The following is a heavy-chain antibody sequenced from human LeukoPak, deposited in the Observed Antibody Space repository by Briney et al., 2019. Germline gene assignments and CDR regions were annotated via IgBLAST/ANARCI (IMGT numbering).Heavy chain of an antibody. D-gene: IGHD3-10*01. Sequence: PGGSLRLSCAASGFTFSSYAMHWVRQAPGKGLEWVAVISYDGSNKYYADSVKGRFTISRDNSKNMLYLQMNSLRAEDTAVYYCARDEKGILLWFGELLSGYYFDYWGQGTLVTVSS. V-gene: IGHV3-30*04. CDR1: GFTFSSYA. J-gene: IGHJ4*02. CDR2: ISYDGSNK. CDR3: ARDEKGILLWFGELLSGYYFDY.